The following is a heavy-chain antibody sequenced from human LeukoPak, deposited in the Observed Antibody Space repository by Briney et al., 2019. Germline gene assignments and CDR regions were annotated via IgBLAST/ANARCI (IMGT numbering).Heavy chain of an antibody. Sequence: GGSLRLSRAASGFTFSSYWMSWVRQAPGKGLEWVANIKQDGSEKYYVDSVKGRFTISRDNAKNSLYLQMNSLRAEDPAVYYCARDATYYYDSSGYYFDYWGQGTLVTVSS. CDR3: ARDATYYYDSSGYYFDY. D-gene: IGHD3-22*01. CDR1: GFTFSSYW. V-gene: IGHV3-7*01. J-gene: IGHJ4*02. CDR2: IKQDGSEK.